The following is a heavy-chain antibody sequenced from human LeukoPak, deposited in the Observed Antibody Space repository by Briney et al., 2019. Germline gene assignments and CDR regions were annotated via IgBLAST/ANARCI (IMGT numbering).Heavy chain of an antibody. D-gene: IGHD5-18*01. J-gene: IGHJ4*02. Sequence: PSETLSLTCAVYGESFKNYYFSWIRQSPGKGLEWIGEINHGARASYNPSLKSRVTISVDTSKNQVSLKLSSVTAADTAVYYCAKDLKRGYSYGYWAFTPGYWGQGTLVTVSS. V-gene: IGHV4-34*01. CDR2: INHGARA. CDR3: AKDLKRGYSYGYWAFTPGY. CDR1: GESFKNYY.